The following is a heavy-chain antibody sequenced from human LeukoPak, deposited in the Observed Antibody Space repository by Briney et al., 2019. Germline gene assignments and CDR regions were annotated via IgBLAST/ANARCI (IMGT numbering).Heavy chain of an antibody. J-gene: IGHJ5*02. CDR3: ASARDYSNYWWFDP. Sequence: SQTLSLTCTVSGGSISSGDYYWSWIRQPPGTGLEWIGYIYYSGSTYYNPSLKSRVTISVDTSKNQFSLKLSSVTAADTAVYYCASARDYSNYWWFDPWGQGTLVTVSS. V-gene: IGHV4-30-4*08. CDR2: IYYSGST. CDR1: GGSISSGDYY. D-gene: IGHD4-11*01.